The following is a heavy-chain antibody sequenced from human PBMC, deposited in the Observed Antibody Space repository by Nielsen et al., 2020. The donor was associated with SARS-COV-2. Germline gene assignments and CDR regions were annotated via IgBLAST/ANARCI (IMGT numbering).Heavy chain of an antibody. CDR3: VRGLQVPNGLAHR. V-gene: IGHV3-74*01. CDR1: AFTFSTYW. CDR2: INSDGSST. D-gene: IGHD3-16*01. Sequence: GASLRLSCAASAFTFSTYWMHWVRQAPGKGLVWVSRINSDGSSTSYADSVKGRFTISRDDAKNTLYLQMNSLRAEDTAVYYCVRGLQVPNGLAHRWGQGTLVTVSS. J-gene: IGHJ4*02.